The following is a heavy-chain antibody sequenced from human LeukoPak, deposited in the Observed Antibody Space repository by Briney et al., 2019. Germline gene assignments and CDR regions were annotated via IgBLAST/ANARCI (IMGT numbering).Heavy chain of an antibody. D-gene: IGHD2-2*01. CDR3: AKDAVCSSTSCSSYFDS. CDR2: ISGIGGST. CDR1: GFTFRIYV. V-gene: IGHV3-23*01. J-gene: IGHJ4*02. Sequence: GGSLRLSCAASGFTFRIYVMTWVRQAPGKVREWVSGISGIGGSTYYADSVKGRFTISRDNSKNMLYLQMNSLRAEDTAVYYCAKDAVCSSTSCSSYFDSWGQGTLVTVSS.